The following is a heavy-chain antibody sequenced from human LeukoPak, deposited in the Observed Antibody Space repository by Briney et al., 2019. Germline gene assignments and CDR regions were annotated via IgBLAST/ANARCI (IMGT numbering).Heavy chain of an antibody. V-gene: IGHV1-8*01. Sequence: ASVKVSCKASGYTFTSYDINWMRQATGQGLEWMGCMNPNSGNTGYAQKFQGRVTMTRNTSISTAYMELSSLRSEDTAVYYCARWMYYYDSSAYYLSLVIWGQCTMVTVSS. CDR1: GYTFTSYD. CDR2: MNPNSGNT. CDR3: ARWMYYYDSSAYYLSLVI. D-gene: IGHD3-22*01. J-gene: IGHJ3*02.